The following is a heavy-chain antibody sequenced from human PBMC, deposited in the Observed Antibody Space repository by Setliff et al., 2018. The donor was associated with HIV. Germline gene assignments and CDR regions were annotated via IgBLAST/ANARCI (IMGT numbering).Heavy chain of an antibody. Sequence: SVKVSCKTSGGTFSSYGISWVRQAPGQGLEWMGGIIPMFGTGFYAQKFQGRVTITTDESRSTAYMELSSLSSEDTAVYYCASKLWDGDYGLLDDWGQGTLVTVSS. CDR1: GGTFSSYG. CDR2: IIPMFGTG. D-gene: IGHD4-17*01. V-gene: IGHV1-69*05. CDR3: ASKLWDGDYGLLDD. J-gene: IGHJ4*02.